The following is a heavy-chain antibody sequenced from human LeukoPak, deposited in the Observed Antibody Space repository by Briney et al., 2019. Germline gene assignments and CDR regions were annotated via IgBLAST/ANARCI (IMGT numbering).Heavy chain of an antibody. CDR2: INHSGST. J-gene: IGHJ4*02. CDR1: GGSISSYY. Sequence: SETLSLTCTVSGGSISSYYWSWIRQPPGKGLEWIGEINHSGSTNYNPSLKSRVTISVDTSKNQFSLKLSSVTAADTAVYYCARGGRRFLEWLSPYFDYWGQGTLVTVSS. D-gene: IGHD3-3*01. V-gene: IGHV4-34*01. CDR3: ARGGRRFLEWLSPYFDY.